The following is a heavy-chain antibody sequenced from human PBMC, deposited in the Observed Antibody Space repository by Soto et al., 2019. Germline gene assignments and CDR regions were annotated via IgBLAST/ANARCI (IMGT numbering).Heavy chain of an antibody. J-gene: IGHJ5*02. D-gene: IGHD1-20*01. V-gene: IGHV4-31*03. CDR2: IYYSGST. CDR1: GGSIRSGAYY. CDR3: VRGIIGTSRIYNWFDT. Sequence: SETLSLTCTVSGGSIRSGAYYWSWIRQHPGKGLEWIGYIYYSGSTYYNPSLKSRVIISLDTSENQFSLRLSSVTAADTAVYFCVRGIIGTSRIYNWFDTWGQGTLVTVSS.